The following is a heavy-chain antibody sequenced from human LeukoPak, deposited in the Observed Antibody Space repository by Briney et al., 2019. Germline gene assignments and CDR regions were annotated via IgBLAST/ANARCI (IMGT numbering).Heavy chain of an antibody. V-gene: IGHV4-59*01. J-gene: IGHJ4*02. CDR2: SFYTGST. CDR3: ARVDSGHFDY. D-gene: IGHD3/OR15-3a*01. CDR1: GGSISGYY. Sequence: SETLSLTCPVSGGSISGYYWSWIRQPPGKGLEWIGSSFYTGSTDYNPSLKSRVTISVDTSKNQLSLKLTSVTAADTAAYYCARVDSGHFDYWGQGALVTVSS.